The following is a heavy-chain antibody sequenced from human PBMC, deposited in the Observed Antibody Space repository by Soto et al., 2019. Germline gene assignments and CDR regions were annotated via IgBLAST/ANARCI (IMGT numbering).Heavy chain of an antibody. Sequence: SVKVSCKASGGTFSSYAISWVRQAPGQGLEWMGGIIPIFGTANYAQKFQGRVTITADESTSTAYMELSSLRSEDTAVYYCAREFYSDLLNGYPWFDTWGQGTLVTVSS. V-gene: IGHV1-69*13. CDR1: GGTFSSYA. D-gene: IGHD3-9*01. CDR2: IIPIFGTA. J-gene: IGHJ5*02. CDR3: AREFYSDLLNGYPWFDT.